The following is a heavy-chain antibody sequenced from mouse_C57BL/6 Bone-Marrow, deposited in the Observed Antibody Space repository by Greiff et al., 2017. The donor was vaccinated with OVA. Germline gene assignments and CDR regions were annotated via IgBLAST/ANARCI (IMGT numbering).Heavy chain of an antibody. CDR1: GYTFTDYY. J-gene: IGHJ4*01. CDR2: IYPGSGNT. Sequence: VQLVESGAELVRPGASVKLSCKASGYTFTDYYINWVKQRPGQGLEWIARIYPGSGNTYYNEKFKGKATLTAEKSSSTAYMQLSSLTSEDSAVYFCGYYYGSSFYAMDYWGQGTSVTVSS. V-gene: IGHV1-76*01. D-gene: IGHD1-1*01. CDR3: GYYYGSSFYAMDY.